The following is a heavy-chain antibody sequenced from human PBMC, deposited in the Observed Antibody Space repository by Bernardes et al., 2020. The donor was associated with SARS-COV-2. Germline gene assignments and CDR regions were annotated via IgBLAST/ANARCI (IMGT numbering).Heavy chain of an antibody. CDR1: GGSISSSSYY. V-gene: IGHV4-39*07. CDR2: IYYSGST. D-gene: IGHD1-20*01. J-gene: IGHJ4*02. Sequence: SETLSLTCTVSGGSISSSSYYWGWIRQPPGKGLEWIGSIYYSGSTYYNPSLKSRATMSVDTSKNQFSLKLSSVSAADTAVYYCAKGGPYKWNKNLAWGQGTLVTVSS. CDR3: AKGGPYKWNKNLA.